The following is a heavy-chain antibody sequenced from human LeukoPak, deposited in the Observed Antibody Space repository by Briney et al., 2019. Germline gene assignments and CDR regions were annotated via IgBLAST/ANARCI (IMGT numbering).Heavy chain of an antibody. J-gene: IGHJ5*02. CDR2: LSDTGTT. D-gene: IGHD1-14*01. CDR1: GGSVSTISHF. V-gene: IGHV4-39*01. CDR3: ARRDHTGRSHAWFDP. Sequence: PSETLSLTCTVPGGSVSTISHFWDWVRQPPGKGLEWIVSLSDTGTTYYNPSLESRVTMSVDTSKNQFSLKLTSVTAADTAVYYCARRDHTGRSHAWFDPWGQGTLVTVSS.